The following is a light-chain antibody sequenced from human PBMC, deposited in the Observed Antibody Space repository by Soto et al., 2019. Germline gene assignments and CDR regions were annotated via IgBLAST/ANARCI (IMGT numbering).Light chain of an antibody. J-gene: IGLJ2*01. CDR2: ADD. CDR1: SGSIASNY. V-gene: IGLV6-57*02. CDR3: QSHDSSNVV. Sequence: NFMLTQPHSVSESPGKTVTISCTGSSGSIASNYVQWYQQRPGSAPTTVIYADDQRPSGVPDRFSGSIDSSSNSASLTISGLRTEDEADYYCQSHDSSNVVFGGGTKLTVL.